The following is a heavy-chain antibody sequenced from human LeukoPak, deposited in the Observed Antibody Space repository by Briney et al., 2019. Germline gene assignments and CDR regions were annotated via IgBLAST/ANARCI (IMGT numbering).Heavy chain of an antibody. CDR1: GGSISNYS. Sequence: SETLSLTCTVSGGSISNYSWSWIRQPPGKGLEWIGYIYYSGSTNYNPSLKSRVTMSVDMSKNQFSLKLSSVTAADTAVYYCARVRDTAMIRIDYWGQGTLVTVSS. CDR3: ARVRDTAMIRIDY. V-gene: IGHV4-59*01. CDR2: IYYSGST. D-gene: IGHD5-18*01. J-gene: IGHJ4*02.